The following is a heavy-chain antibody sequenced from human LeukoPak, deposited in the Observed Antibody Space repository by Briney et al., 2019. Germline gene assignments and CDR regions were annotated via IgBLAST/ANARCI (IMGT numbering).Heavy chain of an antibody. CDR2: IYYSGST. J-gene: IGHJ3*02. CDR1: GGSISSGDYY. D-gene: IGHD3-16*01. Sequence: SSETLSLTCTVSGGSISSGDYYWSWIRQPPGKGLEWIGYIYYSGSTYYNPSLKSRVTISVDTSKNQFSLKLSSVTAADTAVYYCARDGRSDYVWGRRNAFDIWGQGTMVTVSS. CDR3: ARDGRSDYVWGRRNAFDI. V-gene: IGHV4-30-4*01.